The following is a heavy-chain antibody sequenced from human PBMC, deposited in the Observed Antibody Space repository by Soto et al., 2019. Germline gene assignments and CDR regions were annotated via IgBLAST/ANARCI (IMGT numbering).Heavy chain of an antibody. CDR3: ARPKGSYSSGYYYFDY. D-gene: IGHD6-19*01. CDR2: IIPLFGTA. Sequence: QVQLVQSGAEVKQPGSSVKVSCKTSGGTFSTYAIYWVRQAPGQGLEWMGAIIPLFGTADYAQKFQGRVTITADESTSTAYMERSSLRSEDTAVYYCARPKGSYSSGYYYFDYWGQGTLVTVSS. CDR1: GGTFSTYA. J-gene: IGHJ4*02. V-gene: IGHV1-69*01.